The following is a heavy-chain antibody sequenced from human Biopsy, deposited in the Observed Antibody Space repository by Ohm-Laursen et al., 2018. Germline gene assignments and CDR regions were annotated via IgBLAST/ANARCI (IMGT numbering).Heavy chain of an antibody. CDR2: INPMFGTT. CDR3: SKNFGVGINFEHNWFDP. J-gene: IGHJ5*02. D-gene: IGHD3-3*01. V-gene: IGHV1-69*06. Sequence: VASVKVSCKASGATFSNYAINWLRQAPGQGLEWMGGINPMFGTTKYAQRFQGRVTITADKSTSTADMELSSLRSDDLAVYYCSKNFGVGINFEHNWFDPWGQGTLVTVSS. CDR1: GATFSNYA.